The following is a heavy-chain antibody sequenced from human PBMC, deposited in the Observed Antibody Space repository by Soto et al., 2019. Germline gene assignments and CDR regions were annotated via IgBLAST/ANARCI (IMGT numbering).Heavy chain of an antibody. CDR2: IYYSGST. CDR3: ARGKNWFDP. V-gene: IGHV4-31*03. J-gene: IGHJ5*02. Sequence: SETLSLTCTVSGGSISSGGYHWSWIRQHPGKGLEWIGYIYYSGSTYYNPPLKSRVTISVDTSKNQFSLKLSSVTAADTAVYYCARGKNWFDPWGRGTLVTVSS. CDR1: GGSISSGGYH.